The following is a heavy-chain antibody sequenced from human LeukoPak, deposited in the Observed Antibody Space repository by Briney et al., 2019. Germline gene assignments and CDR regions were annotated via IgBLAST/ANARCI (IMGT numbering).Heavy chain of an antibody. CDR3: ARDRSFFDY. CDR2: IKQDGSEK. Sequence: GGSLRLSCAASGFTFSNAWMSWVRQAPGKGLEWVANIKQDGSEKYYVDSVKGRFTISRDNAKNSLYLQMNSLRAEDTALYYCARDRSFFDYWGQGTLVTVSS. J-gene: IGHJ4*02. CDR1: GFTFSNAW. V-gene: IGHV3-7*04.